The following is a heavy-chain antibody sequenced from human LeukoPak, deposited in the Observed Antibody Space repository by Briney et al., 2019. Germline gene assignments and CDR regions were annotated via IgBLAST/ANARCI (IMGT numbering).Heavy chain of an antibody. Sequence: GGSLRLSCAASGFTFSSYSMNWVRQAPGKGLEWVSTFSGSAGNTYYADSVKGRFTIFRDNSKNTVYLQVNSLRAEDTAIYYCAKVYAPYGGKGGPFDSWGQGTLVTVSS. V-gene: IGHV3-23*01. J-gene: IGHJ4*02. CDR2: FSGSAGNT. D-gene: IGHD4-23*01. CDR3: AKVYAPYGGKGGPFDS. CDR1: GFTFSSYS.